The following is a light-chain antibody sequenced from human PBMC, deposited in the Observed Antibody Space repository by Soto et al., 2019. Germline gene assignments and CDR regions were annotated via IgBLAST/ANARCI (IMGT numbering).Light chain of an antibody. J-gene: IGKJ1*01. CDR1: QSVSKNY. CDR3: QQYGSPGT. Sequence: EIVLTQYPGTLSLSPGERATLSCGASQSVSKNYLAWYQQKPGQAPRLLIYGASNRATGIPDRLSGSGSGTEFPLTISRMQPEDFAVYYCQQYGSPGTFGHGTKVDIK. CDR2: GAS. V-gene: IGKV3-20*01.